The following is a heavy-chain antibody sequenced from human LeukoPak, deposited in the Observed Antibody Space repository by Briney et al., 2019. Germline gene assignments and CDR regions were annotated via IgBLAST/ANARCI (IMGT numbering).Heavy chain of an antibody. V-gene: IGHV1-2*02. CDR1: GYTFTGYY. CDR3: ARGYGSGSYYHFDS. Sequence: GASVKVSCKASGYTFTGYYIHWVRQAPGQGLERMGWINPNSGGTNYTQKFQGRVTMTRDTSFSTAYMELSNLRSDDTSIYYCARGYGSGSYYHFDSWGQGTLVTVSS. D-gene: IGHD3-10*01. J-gene: IGHJ4*02. CDR2: INPNSGGT.